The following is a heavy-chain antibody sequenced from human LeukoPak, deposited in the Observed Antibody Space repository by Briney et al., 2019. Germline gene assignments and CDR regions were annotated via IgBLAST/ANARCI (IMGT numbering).Heavy chain of an antibody. Sequence: GGSLRLSCAASALTFSSYAMSWVRQAPGKGLEWVSAISGSGGSTYYADSVKGRFTISRDNSKNTLYLQMNSLRAEDTAVYYCAKGNVGIAAAGTFDYWGQGTLVTVSS. CDR2: ISGSGGST. CDR3: AKGNVGIAAAGTFDY. CDR1: ALTFSSYA. D-gene: IGHD6-13*01. V-gene: IGHV3-23*01. J-gene: IGHJ4*02.